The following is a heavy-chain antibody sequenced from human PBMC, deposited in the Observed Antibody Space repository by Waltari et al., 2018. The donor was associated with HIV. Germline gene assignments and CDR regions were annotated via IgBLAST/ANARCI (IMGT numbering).Heavy chain of an antibody. CDR1: GFYVSSNY. Sequence: EVQLVEYGGGLIQPGGSLRLTCAASGFYVSSNYPSSVREAPGKGLEWVAVIYSGGSTYYADSVKGRFTISRDNSKNTLYLQMNSLRAEDTAVYYCARDPEMATKWGYWGQGTLVTVSS. D-gene: IGHD5-12*01. CDR2: IYSGGST. V-gene: IGHV3-53*01. CDR3: ARDPEMATKWGY. J-gene: IGHJ4*02.